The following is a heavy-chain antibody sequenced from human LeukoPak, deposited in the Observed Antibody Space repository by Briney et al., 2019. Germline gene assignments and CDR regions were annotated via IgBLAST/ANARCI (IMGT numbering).Heavy chain of an antibody. CDR2: IYSGSST. CDR3: AGPRGGVPAAI. Sequence: PGGPLRLSCAASGFTVSSNYMSWVRQAPGKALEWVAAIYSGSSTYYADSVKGRFTISRDHSKNTLYLQMNSLRAEETAVYYCAGPRGGVPAAIWGQGTLVTVSS. V-gene: IGHV3-66*01. J-gene: IGHJ4*02. D-gene: IGHD2-2*01. CDR1: GFTVSSNY.